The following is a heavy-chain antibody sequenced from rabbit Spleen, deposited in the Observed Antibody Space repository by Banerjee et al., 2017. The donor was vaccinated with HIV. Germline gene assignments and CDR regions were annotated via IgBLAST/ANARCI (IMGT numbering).Heavy chain of an antibody. D-gene: IGHD4-2*01. Sequence: QEQLEESGGDLVKPEGSLTLTCTASGFSLSSSHWICWVRQAPGKGLEWIGCIYIGSSGDTFYASWAKGRFTISKTSSTTVTLQMTSLTAADTATYFCARDYAGGGDLKVYYFDLWGPGTLVTVS. CDR3: ARDYAGGGDLKVYYFDL. CDR1: GFSLSSSHW. V-gene: IGHV1S45*01. CDR2: IYIGSSGDT. J-gene: IGHJ4*01.